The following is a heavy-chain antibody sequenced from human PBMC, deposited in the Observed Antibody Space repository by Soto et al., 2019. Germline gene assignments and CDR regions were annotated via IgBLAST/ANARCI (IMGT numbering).Heavy chain of an antibody. D-gene: IGHD3-16*01. CDR2: IYYSGST. CDR3: ASQVPYDYIWARNERDAFDI. V-gene: IGHV4-59*08. Sequence: SETLSLTCTVSGGSISSYYWSWIRQPPGKGLEWIGYIYYSGSTNYNPSLKSRVTISVDTSKSQFSLKLSSVTAADTAVYYCASQVPYDYIWARNERDAFDIWGQGIMVTVSS. CDR1: GGSISSYY. J-gene: IGHJ3*02.